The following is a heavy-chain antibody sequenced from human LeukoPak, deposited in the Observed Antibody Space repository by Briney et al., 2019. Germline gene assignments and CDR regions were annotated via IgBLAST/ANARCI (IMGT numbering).Heavy chain of an antibody. J-gene: IGHJ4*02. D-gene: IGHD3-22*01. CDR1: GGTFSSYA. Sequence: APVKVSCKVSGGTFSSYAISWVRQAPGQGLEWMGRIIPIVGTGRYAQALQGRITITTDESASTAYMELSSLSSEDTAVYYCAREGSDFYDDSVHFEYWGQGAQVTVSS. CDR3: AREGSDFYDDSVHFEY. V-gene: IGHV1-69*05. CDR2: IIPIVGTG.